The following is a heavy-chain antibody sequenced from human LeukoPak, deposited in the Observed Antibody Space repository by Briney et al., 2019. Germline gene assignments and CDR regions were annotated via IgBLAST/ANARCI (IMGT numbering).Heavy chain of an antibody. CDR2: INWNGGST. Sequence: PGGSLRLSCAASGFNFDDYGMSWVRQAPGKGLEWVAGINWNGGSTGYADSVKGRFTISRDNAKNSLYLQMNSLRAEDTAVYYCAKRPRAENYDYVWGSSSYSYYMDVWGKGTTVTISS. CDR3: AKRPRAENYDYVWGSSSYSYYMDV. J-gene: IGHJ6*03. D-gene: IGHD3-16*01. CDR1: GFNFDDYG. V-gene: IGHV3-20*04.